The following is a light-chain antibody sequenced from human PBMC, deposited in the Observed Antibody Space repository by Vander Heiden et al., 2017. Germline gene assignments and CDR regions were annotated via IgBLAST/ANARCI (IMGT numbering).Light chain of an antibody. V-gene: IGLV2-8*01. CDR2: EVF. CDR1: SSDVGDSKY. Sequence: QSALTQPPSASGSPGPSVTLSCPGTSSDVGDSKYVSWYQQHPGKAPKRMSYEVFKRPSGVPDRFSGSKSGNTASLTVSGLQAEDEADYSCCSYAGINSYVFGAGTKVKVL. J-gene: IGLJ1*01. CDR3: CSYAGINSYV.